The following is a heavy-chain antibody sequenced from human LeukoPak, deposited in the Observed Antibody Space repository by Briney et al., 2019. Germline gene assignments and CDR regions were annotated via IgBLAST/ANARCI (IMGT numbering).Heavy chain of an antibody. Sequence: SGPTLVNPTQTLTLTCTFSGFSLSTSGVGVGWIRQPPGKALEWLALIYWNDDKRYSPSLKSRLTITKDTSKNQVVLTMTNMGPVDTATYYCAHRRRAMTTVTTGFDYWGQGTLVTVSS. D-gene: IGHD4-17*01. CDR1: GFSLSTSGVG. J-gene: IGHJ4*02. CDR2: IYWNDDK. CDR3: AHRRRAMTTVTTGFDY. V-gene: IGHV2-5*01.